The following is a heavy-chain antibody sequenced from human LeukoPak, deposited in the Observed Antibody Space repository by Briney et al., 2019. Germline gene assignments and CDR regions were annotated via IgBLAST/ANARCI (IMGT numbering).Heavy chain of an antibody. D-gene: IGHD4-17*01. CDR1: GGSLINYY. J-gene: IGHJ5*02. CDR2: IYYSGST. V-gene: IGHV4-59*01. CDR3: ARDRVTTVTARGFDP. Sequence: PSETLSLTCSVSGGSLINYYWSWIRQPPGRELQWIGYIYYSGSTNYNPSLRSRVTISVDTSKNQFSLILSSVTVADTAVYYCARDRVTTVTARGFDPWGQGTLVTVSS.